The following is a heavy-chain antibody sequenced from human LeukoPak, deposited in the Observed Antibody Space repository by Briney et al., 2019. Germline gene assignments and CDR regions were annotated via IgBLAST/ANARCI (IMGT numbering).Heavy chain of an antibody. J-gene: IGHJ4*02. D-gene: IGHD1-26*01. Sequence: GGSLRLSCAASGFTFSSYWMSWVRQAPGKGLEWVSSITSSSNYIYYADSVKGRFTISRDNARNSLYLQMNSLTAEDTAVYYCAKDNIGSQWSYYFDYWGQGTLVTVPS. CDR2: ITSSSNYI. CDR1: GFTFSSYW. CDR3: AKDNIGSQWSYYFDY. V-gene: IGHV3-21*01.